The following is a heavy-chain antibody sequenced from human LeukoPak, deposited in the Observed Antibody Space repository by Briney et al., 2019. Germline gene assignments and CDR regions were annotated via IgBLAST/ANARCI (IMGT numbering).Heavy chain of an antibody. J-gene: IGHJ4*02. CDR2: IRSRAYGGTT. D-gene: IGHD3-22*01. Sequence: GRSVILYGTSSQFTFVDYAMGWVRPGPGDGLEGVGFIRSRAYGGTTEYAGSVKDRFSISRDDSKSIAYLQMNSLKTEDTAVYYCTRAYYYDGSGYYYGFPFDYWGQGTLVTVSS. V-gene: IGHV3-49*04. CDR1: QFTFVDYA. CDR3: TRAYYYDGSGYYYGFPFDY.